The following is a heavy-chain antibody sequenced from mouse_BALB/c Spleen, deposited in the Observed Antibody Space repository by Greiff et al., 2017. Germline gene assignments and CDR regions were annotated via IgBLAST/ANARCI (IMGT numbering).Heavy chain of an antibody. V-gene: IGHV1S34*01. CDR2: ISCYNGAT. D-gene: IGHD2-14*01. CDR1: GYSFTGYY. J-gene: IGHJ3*01. Sequence: LVKTGASVKISCKASGYSFTGYYMHWVKQSHGKSLEWIGYISCYNGATSYNQKFKGKATFTVDTSSSTAYMQFNSLTSEDSAVYYCARGKDYRYDEGWFAYWGQGTLVTVSA. CDR3: ARGKDYRYDEGWFAY.